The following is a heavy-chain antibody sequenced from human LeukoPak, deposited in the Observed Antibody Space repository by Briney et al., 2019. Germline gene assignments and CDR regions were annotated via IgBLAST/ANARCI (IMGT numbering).Heavy chain of an antibody. CDR2: VKEDGSQK. J-gene: IGHJ4*02. CDR1: GFTLSRYW. CDR3: AREAY. V-gene: IGHV3-7*03. Sequence: GGSLRLSCAASGFTLSRYWMSWVRQAPGKGLEWVASVKEDGSQKNYADTVEGRFTISRDNAKKSLVLQMNSLRVEDTAIYYCAREAYWGPGTLVTVSA.